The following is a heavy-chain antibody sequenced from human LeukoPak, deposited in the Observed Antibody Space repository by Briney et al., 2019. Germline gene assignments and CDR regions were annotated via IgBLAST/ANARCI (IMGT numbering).Heavy chain of an antibody. J-gene: IGHJ3*02. CDR3: ARDGMVYAGDAFDI. CDR1: GGSISSSSYY. CDR2: IYYSGST. Sequence: SETLSLTCTVSGGSISSSSYYWGWIRQPPGKGLEWIGSIYYSGSTYYNPSLKSRVTISVDTSKNQFSLKLSSVTAADTAVYYCARDGMVYAGDAFDIWGQETMVTVSS. V-gene: IGHV4-39*07. D-gene: IGHD2-8*01.